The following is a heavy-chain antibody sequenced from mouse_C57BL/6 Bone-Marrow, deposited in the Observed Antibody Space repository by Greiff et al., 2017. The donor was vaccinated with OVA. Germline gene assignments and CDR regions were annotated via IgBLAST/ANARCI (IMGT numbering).Heavy chain of an antibody. J-gene: IGHJ3*01. CDR1: GFTFSSYG. V-gene: IGHV5-6*01. CDR2: ISSGGSYT. Sequence: EVMLVESGGDLVKPGGSLKLSCAASGFTFSSYGMSWVRQTPDKRLEWVATISSGGSYTYYPDSVKGRFTISRDNAKNTLYLQMSSLKSEDTAMYYCARGGYYGNSGFAYWGQGTLVTVSA. D-gene: IGHD2-1*01. CDR3: ARGGYYGNSGFAY.